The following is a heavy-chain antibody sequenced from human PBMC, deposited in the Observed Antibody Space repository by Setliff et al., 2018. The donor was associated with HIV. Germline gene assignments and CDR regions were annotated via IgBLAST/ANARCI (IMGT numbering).Heavy chain of an antibody. J-gene: IGHJ4*02. D-gene: IGHD3-10*01. CDR2: VFYSGRA. V-gene: IGHV4-39*01. CDR3: ARHRVITGSFDS. Sequence: SETLSLTCTVSNGSIRSSDYYWGWIRQPPGKGLEWIGSVFYSGRAYYNPSLKSRVTISVDTSKNQFSLRVNSVTAADTAVFYCARHRVITGSFDSWGQGTLGTVSS. CDR1: NGSIRSSDYY.